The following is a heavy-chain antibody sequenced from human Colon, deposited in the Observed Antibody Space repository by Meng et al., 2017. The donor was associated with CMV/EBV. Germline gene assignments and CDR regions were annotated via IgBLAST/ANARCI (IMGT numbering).Heavy chain of an antibody. CDR3: ARERTGSSTWTDYYYYAMDV. CDR2: MCYTGST. Sequence: SETLSLTCTVSGGSISSYYWSWIRQSPEKGLEWLGHMCYTGSTNYNPALKSRVTISVDTSKNQFSLRLRSVTAADTAVYYCARERTGSSTWTDYYYYAMDVWGQGTTVTVSS. V-gene: IGHV4-59*01. D-gene: IGHD6-13*01. J-gene: IGHJ6*02. CDR1: GGSISSYY.